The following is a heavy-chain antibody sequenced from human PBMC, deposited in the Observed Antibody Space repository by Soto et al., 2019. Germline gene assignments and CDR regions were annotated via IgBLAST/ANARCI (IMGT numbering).Heavy chain of an antibody. D-gene: IGHD2-21*02. J-gene: IGHJ4*02. Sequence: EVQLLESGGGLVQPGGSLRLSCAASGFTFSSYAMSWVRQAPGKGLEWVSAISGSGGSTYYADSVKGRFTISRDNSKNTLYLLLNSLRDEDTAVYYCANLWRGDYEVSDYWGQGTLVTVSS. V-gene: IGHV3-23*01. CDR1: GFTFSSYA. CDR3: ANLWRGDYEVSDY. CDR2: ISGSGGST.